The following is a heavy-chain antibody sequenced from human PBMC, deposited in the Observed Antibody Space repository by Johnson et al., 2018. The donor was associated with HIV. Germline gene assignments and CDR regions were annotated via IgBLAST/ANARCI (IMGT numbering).Heavy chain of an antibody. CDR2: ISRSGSTI. D-gene: IGHD1-14*01. Sequence: QVQLVESGGGLVKPGGSLRLSCAASGFTFSDYYMSWIRQAPGKGLEWVSYISRSGSTIYYGDSVKGRFTISRDDSKNSVYLQMNSLKTEDTAVYYCARGPRNPGLDFFDIWGQGTMVTVSS. V-gene: IGHV3-11*01. CDR3: ARGPRNPGLDFFDI. J-gene: IGHJ3*02. CDR1: GFTFSDYY.